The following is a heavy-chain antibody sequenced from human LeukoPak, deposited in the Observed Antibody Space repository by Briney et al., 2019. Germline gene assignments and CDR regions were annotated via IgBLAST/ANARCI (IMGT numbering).Heavy chain of an antibody. J-gene: IGHJ4*02. V-gene: IGHV4-59*01. D-gene: IGHD4-23*01. CDR1: GGSINSYY. CDR2: IYYSGST. CDR3: ARGSPVVTYFDY. Sequence: PSETLSLTCTVSGGSINSYYWSWIRQPPGKGLEWIGYIYYSGSTNYNPSLKSRVTISVDTSKNQFSLKLSFVTAADTAVYYCARGSPVVTYFDYWGQGTLVTVSS.